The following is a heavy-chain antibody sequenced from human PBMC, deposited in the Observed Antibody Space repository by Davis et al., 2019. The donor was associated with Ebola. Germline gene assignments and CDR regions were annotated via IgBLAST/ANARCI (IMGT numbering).Heavy chain of an antibody. Sequence: GESLKISCAASGFTFSSHWMSWVRQAPGKGLEWVANISPDGGDKQYVDSMEGRFTISRDNAKNLLYLQMNSLRVEDTAVYYCARPDRSIRTTPGYWGQGTLVTVSS. CDR1: GFTFSSHW. CDR2: ISPDGGDK. CDR3: ARPDRSIRTTPGY. J-gene: IGHJ4*02. D-gene: IGHD1/OR15-1a*01. V-gene: IGHV3-7*01.